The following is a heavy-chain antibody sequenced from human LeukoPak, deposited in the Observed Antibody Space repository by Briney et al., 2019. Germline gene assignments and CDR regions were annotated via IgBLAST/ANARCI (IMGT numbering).Heavy chain of an antibody. CDR1: GFTFSSYG. J-gene: IGHJ3*02. D-gene: IGHD3-10*01. CDR3: AKLTMVRGVYDAFDI. Sequence: PGGSLRLSCAASGFTFSSYGMSWVRQAPGKGLEWVSAISGSGGSTYYADSVKGRFTISRDNSKNTLYLQMSSLRAEDTAVYYCAKLTMVRGVYDAFDIWGQGTMVTVSS. CDR2: ISGSGGST. V-gene: IGHV3-23*01.